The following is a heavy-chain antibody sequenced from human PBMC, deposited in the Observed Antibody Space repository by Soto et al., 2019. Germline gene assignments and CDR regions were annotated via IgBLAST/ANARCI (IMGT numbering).Heavy chain of an antibody. J-gene: IGHJ5*02. CDR1: GFPFSSFG. D-gene: IGHD3-22*01. Sequence: GGSLRLSCAASGFPFSSFGMHWVRQGPGKGLEWVAVISSEGKNKFYADSVKGRFTISRDNSKNTLSLQIDSLRTDDTAVYYSAKDFYNDSISNWFDPWGQGTLVTVSS. CDR3: AKDFYNDSISNWFDP. V-gene: IGHV3-30*18. CDR2: ISSEGKNK.